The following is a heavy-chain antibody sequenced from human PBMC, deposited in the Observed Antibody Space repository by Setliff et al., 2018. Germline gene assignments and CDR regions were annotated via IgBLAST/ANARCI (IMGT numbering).Heavy chain of an antibody. CDR3: ARLIGSCSSSSCSGALDL. CDR1: GYSFSRSW. J-gene: IGHJ3*01. D-gene: IGHD2-2*03. V-gene: IGHV5-51*01. Sequence: PGESLKISCQGFGYSFSRSWIVWVRQMPGRGLAWLGIVYPGDSDTRYNPSFQGQVTISVDKSIDTAYLQSSSLKASDSAIYYCARLIGSCSSSSCSGALDLWGQGTMVTVSS. CDR2: VYPGDSDT.